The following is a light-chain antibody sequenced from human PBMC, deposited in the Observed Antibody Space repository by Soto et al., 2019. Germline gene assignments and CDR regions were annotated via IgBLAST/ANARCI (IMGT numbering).Light chain of an antibody. CDR3: YSYAGSSIYV. V-gene: IGLV2-23*01. Sequence: QSVLTQPASVSGSPGQSITMSCTGTTSDVGSYSLLSWYQQHPGKAPKLMIYEDSKRPSGVSNRFSGSKSGNTASLTISGLQAEDEADYYCYSYAGSSIYVVGTG. CDR1: TSDVGSYSL. J-gene: IGLJ1*01. CDR2: EDS.